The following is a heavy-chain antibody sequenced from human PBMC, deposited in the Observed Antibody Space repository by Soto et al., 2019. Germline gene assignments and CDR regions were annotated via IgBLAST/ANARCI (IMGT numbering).Heavy chain of an antibody. CDR2: INSDESST. V-gene: IGHV3-74*01. Sequence: EVQLVESGGGLVQSGGSLRLSCAASGFTFSSYWMHWVRQAPGKGLVWVSRINSDESSTYYADTVRGRFTISRDNAKNTLFLQMNSLRAEDTAVFYCARGRLFRIGDLDSWGQGTLVTVSS. D-gene: IGHD3-16*01. J-gene: IGHJ4*02. CDR3: ARGRLFRIGDLDS. CDR1: GFTFSSYW.